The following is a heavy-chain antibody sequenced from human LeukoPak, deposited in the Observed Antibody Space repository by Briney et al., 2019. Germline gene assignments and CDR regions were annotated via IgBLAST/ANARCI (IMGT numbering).Heavy chain of an antibody. CDR2: ISSSGSTI. CDR1: GFTFSSYE. V-gene: IGHV3-48*03. CDR3: AKSTCSATYYYYYYMDV. Sequence: PGGSLRLSCAASGFTFSSYEMNWVRQAPGKGLEWVSYISSSGSTIYYADSVKGRFTISRDNAKNSLYLQMNSLRAEDTAVYYCAKSTCSATYYYYYYMDVWGKGTTVTISS. D-gene: IGHD3-10*02. J-gene: IGHJ6*03.